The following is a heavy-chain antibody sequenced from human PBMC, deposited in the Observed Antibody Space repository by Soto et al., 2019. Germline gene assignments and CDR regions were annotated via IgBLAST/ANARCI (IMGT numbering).Heavy chain of an antibody. CDR1: GGTFSSYA. CDR2: IIPIFGTA. D-gene: IGHD2-15*01. J-gene: IGHJ4*02. Sequence: QVQLVQSGAEVKKPGSSVKVSCKASGGTFSSYAISWVRQAPGQGLEWMGGIIPIFGTANYAQKFQGRVTITADESTSTAYMELSSLRSEDTAVYYCARGPGGYCSGGSCYPKYYFDYWGQGTLVTVS. V-gene: IGHV1-69*01. CDR3: ARGPGGYCSGGSCYPKYYFDY.